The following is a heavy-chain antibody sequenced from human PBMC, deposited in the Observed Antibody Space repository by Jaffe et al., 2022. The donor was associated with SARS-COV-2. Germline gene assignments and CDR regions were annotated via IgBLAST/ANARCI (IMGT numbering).Heavy chain of an antibody. V-gene: IGHV3-11*01. CDR1: GFTFSDYY. D-gene: IGHD3-3*01. CDR3: ARVRASLRFLEWARSPQYGMDV. J-gene: IGHJ6*02. CDR2: ISSSGSTI. Sequence: QVQLVESGGGLVKPGGSLRLSCAASGFTFSDYYMSWIRQAPGKGLEWVSYISSSGSTIYYADSVKGRFTISRDNAKNSLYLQMNSLRAEDTAVYYCARVRASLRFLEWARSPQYGMDVWGQGTTVTVSS.